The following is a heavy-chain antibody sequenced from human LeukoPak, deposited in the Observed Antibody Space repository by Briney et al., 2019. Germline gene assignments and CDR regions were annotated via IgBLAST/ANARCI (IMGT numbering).Heavy chain of an antibody. CDR3: ARVSSSSWWALDY. CDR2: ITGSGLRT. J-gene: IGHJ4*02. Sequence: GGSLRLSCAASGFTFSNYAMHWVRQAPGKGLEWVSGITGSGLRTYYGDSVKGRFTIYRDNAKNTLYLQMNSLRAEDTAVYYCARVSSSSWWALDYWGQGTLVTVSS. D-gene: IGHD6-13*01. V-gene: IGHV3-23*01. CDR1: GFTFSNYA.